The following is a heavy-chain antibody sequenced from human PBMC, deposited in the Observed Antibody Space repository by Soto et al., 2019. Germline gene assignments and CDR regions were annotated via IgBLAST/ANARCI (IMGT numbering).Heavy chain of an antibody. V-gene: IGHV3-21*01. J-gene: IGHJ5*02. D-gene: IGHD1-7*01. Sequence: GGSLRLSCAASGFTFSSYSMNWVRQAPGKGLEWVSSISSSSSYIYYADSVKGRFTISRDNAKNSLYLQMNSLRAEDTAVYYCARGPNWNYFPFDPWGQGTLVTVSS. CDR1: GFTFSSYS. CDR2: ISSSSSYI. CDR3: ARGPNWNYFPFDP.